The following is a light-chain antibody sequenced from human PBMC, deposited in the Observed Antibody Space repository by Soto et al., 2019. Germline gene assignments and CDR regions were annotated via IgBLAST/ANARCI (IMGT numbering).Light chain of an antibody. CDR2: GAS. CDR1: QSVSSSY. J-gene: IGKJ5*01. Sequence: EIVLTQSPGTLSLSPGERATLSCRASQSVSSSYLAWYQQKPGQAPRLLIYGASSRATGSPDRFSGSGSGTDFTLTISRLEPEDFAVYYCQQYGSSPPITFSQGTRLEI. V-gene: IGKV3-20*01. CDR3: QQYGSSPPIT.